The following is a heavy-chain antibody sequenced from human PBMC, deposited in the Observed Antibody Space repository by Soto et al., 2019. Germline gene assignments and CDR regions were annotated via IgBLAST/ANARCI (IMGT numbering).Heavy chain of an antibody. D-gene: IGHD3-16*01. J-gene: IGHJ3*01. CDR3: ASSPRFAFDF. CDR2: ISYSGAT. V-gene: IGHV4-61*01. CDR1: GGSVSGDKNY. Sequence: QVQLQESGPGLVKPSETLSLICTVSGGSVSGDKNYWSWIRQSPGKGLEWIGYISYSGATNYNPSLKSRLTISVDRSKNQFALKLSSVTASDTALYYCASSPRFAFDFWGKGTTVIVSS.